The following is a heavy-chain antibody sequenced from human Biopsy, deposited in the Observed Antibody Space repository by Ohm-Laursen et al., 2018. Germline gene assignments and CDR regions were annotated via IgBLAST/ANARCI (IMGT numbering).Heavy chain of an antibody. Sequence: GTLSLTCTVSGESMGTYYWSWIRQPPGKVMEWIASIYYSGTTHKNPSLKSRVAISVDTSQGLLSLDLSSVTAADTAVYYCARVRGGFLEWFDYWGQGTLATVSS. CDR3: ARVRGGFLEWFDY. CDR1: GESMGTYY. J-gene: IGHJ5*01. CDR2: IYYSGTT. D-gene: IGHD3-3*01. V-gene: IGHV4-59*01.